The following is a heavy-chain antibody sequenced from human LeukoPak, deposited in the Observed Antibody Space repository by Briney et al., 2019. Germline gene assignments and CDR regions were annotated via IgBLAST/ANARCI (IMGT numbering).Heavy chain of an antibody. CDR3: ARVKGDYCVDY. V-gene: IGHV3-11*06. Sequence: PGGSLRLSCAASGFTFSEYYMSWIRQAPGKGLEWVSYISSRTSSHTKYADYVKGRFTISRDNAKNSLYLQMNSLRAEDTAVYYCARVKGDYCVDYWGQGTVVTVSS. CDR2: ISSRTSSHT. J-gene: IGHJ4*02. CDR1: GFTFSEYY. D-gene: IGHD4-17*01.